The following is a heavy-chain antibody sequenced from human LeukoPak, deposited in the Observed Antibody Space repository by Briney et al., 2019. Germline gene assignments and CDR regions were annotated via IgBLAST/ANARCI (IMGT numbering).Heavy chain of an antibody. CDR1: GYTFSDYG. CDR3: ARSRVVYRSGLYYFDY. V-gene: IGHV1-18*01. CDR2: VSAYNGNT. D-gene: IGHD2-2*01. J-gene: IGHJ4*02. Sequence: GASVKVSCTASGYTFSDYGVSWLRQAPGQGLEWMGWVSAYNGNTDYAQNFQGRLTMTTDTSTTTAYMDLRSLRSDDTAVYYCARSRVVYRSGLYYFDYWGQGTLVTVSS.